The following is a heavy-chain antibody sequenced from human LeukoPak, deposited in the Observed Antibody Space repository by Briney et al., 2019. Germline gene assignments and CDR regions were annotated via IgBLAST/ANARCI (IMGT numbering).Heavy chain of an antibody. CDR1: GFTFSSYA. CDR2: ISNDGSNK. CDR3: ARWVSVFDY. J-gene: IGHJ4*02. D-gene: IGHD6-13*01. Sequence: PGGSLRLSCAASGFTFSSYAMHWVRQAPGKGLEWVAVISNDGSNKYYADSVKGRFTISRDNSKNTLYLQMNSLRPEDTAVYYCARWVSVFDYWGQGTLVTVSS. V-gene: IGHV3-30-3*01.